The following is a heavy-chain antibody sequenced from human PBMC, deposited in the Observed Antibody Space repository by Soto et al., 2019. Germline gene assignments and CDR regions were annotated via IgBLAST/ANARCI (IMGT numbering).Heavy chain of an antibody. CDR2: ISAYNGNT. CDR1: GYTFTSYG. J-gene: IGHJ4*02. CDR3: ARVVDDYVWGSDRYYYFDY. V-gene: IGHV1-18*01. D-gene: IGHD3-16*02. Sequence: QVQLVQSGAEVKKPGASVKVSCKASGYTFTSYGISWVRQAPGQGLEWMGWISAYNGNTNYAQKLQGRVTMTTDTSTSTAYMELRSLRSDDTAVYYCARVVDDYVWGSDRYYYFDYWGQGTLVTVSS.